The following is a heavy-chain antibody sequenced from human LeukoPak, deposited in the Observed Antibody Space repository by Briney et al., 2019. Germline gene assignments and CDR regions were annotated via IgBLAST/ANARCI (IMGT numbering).Heavy chain of an antibody. CDR2: ISGRGDST. Sequence: GGSLRLSCAASGFTFSSFAMTWVRQAPGKGLEWASGISGRGDSTYYADSVKGQFTISRDNSKNTLYLQMSSLRADDTAVYFCAKAPCSGGSCYFSDWGQGTLVTVSS. J-gene: IGHJ4*02. D-gene: IGHD2-15*01. V-gene: IGHV3-23*01. CDR1: GFTFSSFA. CDR3: AKAPCSGGSCYFSD.